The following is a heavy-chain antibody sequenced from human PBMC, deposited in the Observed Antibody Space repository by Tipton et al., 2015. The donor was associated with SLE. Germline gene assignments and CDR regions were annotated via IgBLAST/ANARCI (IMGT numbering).Heavy chain of an antibody. CDR2: MNPNSGNT. CDR3: ARGVGDYYDSSGRRWFDP. V-gene: IGHV1-8*01. Sequence: VQLVQSGAEVKKPGASVKVSCKASGYTFTSYDINWVRQATGQGLEWMGWMNPNSGNTGYAQKFQGRVTMTRNTSISTAYMELSSLRSEDTAVYYCARGVGDYYDSSGRRWFDPGGQGTLVAVSS. CDR1: GYTFTSYD. J-gene: IGHJ5*02. D-gene: IGHD3-22*01.